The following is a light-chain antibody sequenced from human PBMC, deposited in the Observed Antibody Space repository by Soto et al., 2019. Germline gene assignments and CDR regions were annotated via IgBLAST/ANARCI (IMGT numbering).Light chain of an antibody. V-gene: IGKV3-20*01. CDR3: QQYGSSFT. J-gene: IGKJ3*01. CDR1: QSVSSNY. CDR2: GAS. Sequence: EIVLTQSPGTLSLSPGERATLSCRASQSVSSNYLAWYLQKPGQAPRLLIYGASSRATGIPDRFSGSGSGTDFTLTISRLEPEDFAVYYCQQYGSSFTFGPGTKVDIK.